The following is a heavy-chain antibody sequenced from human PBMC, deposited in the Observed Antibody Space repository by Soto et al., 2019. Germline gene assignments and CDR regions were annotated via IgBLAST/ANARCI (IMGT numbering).Heavy chain of an antibody. Sequence: GGSLRLSCAASGFTFSSYCIHWVRQAPCKGLEWVEVISYDGINKYYADSVKGRFNISRDNSKKTLYLQMNSLRAEETAVYYCAKDEQWMVSYYYLSMDVWCRRNTVTFSS. CDR2: ISYDGINK. D-gene: IGHD6-19*01. CDR3: AKDEQWMVSYYYLSMDV. V-gene: IGHV3-30*18. CDR1: GFTFSSYC. J-gene: IGHJ6*02.